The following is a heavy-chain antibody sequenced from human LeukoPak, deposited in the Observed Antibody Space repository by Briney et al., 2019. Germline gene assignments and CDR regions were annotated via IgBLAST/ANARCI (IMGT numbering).Heavy chain of an antibody. J-gene: IGHJ4*02. V-gene: IGHV3-23*01. Sequence: GGSLRLSCEASGFNFNYFAVSWVRQVPGKRLEWVSTIGDAATSASYADSVRGRFSMSRDNSKNMVYLQMDSLRAKDTAVYFCSRVKYGGNSGYHFDSWGLGTLVTVSS. CDR1: GFNFNYFA. CDR3: SRVKYGGNSGYHFDS. D-gene: IGHD4-23*01. CDR2: IGDAATSA.